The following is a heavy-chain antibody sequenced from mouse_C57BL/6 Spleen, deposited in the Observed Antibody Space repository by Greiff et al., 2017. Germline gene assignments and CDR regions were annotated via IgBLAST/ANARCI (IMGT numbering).Heavy chain of an antibody. Sequence: EVQLQQSGPVLVKPGASVKLSCKASGYTFTDYYMNWVKQSPGQSLEWIGVINPYNGGTSYNQKFKGKATLTVDKSSSTAYMELNSLTSEDSAVYDCARERYIATIVGDVDYWGQGTSVTVSS. D-gene: IGHD1-1*01. CDR1: GYTFTDYY. J-gene: IGHJ4*01. CDR3: ARERYIATIVGDVDY. V-gene: IGHV1-19*01. CDR2: INPYNGGT.